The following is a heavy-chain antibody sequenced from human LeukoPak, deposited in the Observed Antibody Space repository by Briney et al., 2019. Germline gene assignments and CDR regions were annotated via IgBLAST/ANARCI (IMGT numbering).Heavy chain of an antibody. D-gene: IGHD3-9*01. Sequence: SETLSLTCTVSGGSISSGGYYWSWIRQHPGKGLEWIGYIYYSGSTYYNPSLKSRVTISVDTSKNQFSLKLSSVTAADTAVYYCARGTTPILTWRHYFDYWGQGTLVTVSS. CDR2: IYYSGST. CDR1: GGSISSGGYY. V-gene: IGHV4-31*03. J-gene: IGHJ4*02. CDR3: ARGTTPILTWRHYFDY.